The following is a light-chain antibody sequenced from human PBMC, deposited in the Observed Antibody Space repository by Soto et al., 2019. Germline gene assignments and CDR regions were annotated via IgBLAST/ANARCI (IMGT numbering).Light chain of an antibody. V-gene: IGKV3-15*01. CDR1: RSVNSN. Sequence: EIVMTQSPATLSVSPGERATLSCRASRSVNSNLAWYQQKPGQAPRLLIYGASTRATNITASFSASGSGTECSFTISSLQSEDVAVDHCQPDNNWPSLTFGGGTEVEIK. J-gene: IGKJ4*01. CDR2: GAS. CDR3: QPDNNWPSLT.